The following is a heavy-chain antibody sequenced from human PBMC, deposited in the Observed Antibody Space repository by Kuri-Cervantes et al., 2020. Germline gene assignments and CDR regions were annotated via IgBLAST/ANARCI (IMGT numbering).Heavy chain of an antibody. Sequence: ASVKVSCRASGYTFTSYGISWVRQAPGQGLEWMGWISAYNGNTNYAQKLQGRVTMTTDTSTSTAYMELRSLGSDDTAVYYCARETPHSGSYLSYYYGMDVWGQGTTVTVSS. J-gene: IGHJ6*02. CDR3: ARETPHSGSYLSYYYGMDV. D-gene: IGHD1-26*01. V-gene: IGHV1-18*01. CDR1: GYTFTSYG. CDR2: ISAYNGNT.